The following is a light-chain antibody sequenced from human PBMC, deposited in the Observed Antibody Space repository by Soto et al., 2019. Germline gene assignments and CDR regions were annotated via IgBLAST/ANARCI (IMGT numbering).Light chain of an antibody. V-gene: IGKV1-39*01. CDR2: AAS. J-gene: IGKJ4*01. CDR1: QSISSY. Sequence: DIQMTQSPSSLSASVGDRVTITCRASQSISSYLNWYQQKPGKAPKLLIYAASSLHSGVPSRFSGSGSGTDVTLTISSLLPEDFASYYCQQSYSTPPLTFGGGTKVEIK. CDR3: QQSYSTPPLT.